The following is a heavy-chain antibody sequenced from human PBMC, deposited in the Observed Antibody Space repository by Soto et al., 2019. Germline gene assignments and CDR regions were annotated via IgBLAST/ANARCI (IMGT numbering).Heavy chain of an antibody. CDR2: IYYSGST. J-gene: IGHJ4*02. D-gene: IGHD6-19*01. Sequence: SETLSLTCTVSGGSIRSYYWSWIRQSPGKGLEWIGYIYYSGSTYYNPSLKSRVTISVDTSKNQFSLKLSSVTAADTAVYYCARNIAVAGPSAYVYWGQGTLVTVSS. CDR3: ARNIAVAGPSAYVY. CDR1: GGSIRSYY. V-gene: IGHV4-59*01.